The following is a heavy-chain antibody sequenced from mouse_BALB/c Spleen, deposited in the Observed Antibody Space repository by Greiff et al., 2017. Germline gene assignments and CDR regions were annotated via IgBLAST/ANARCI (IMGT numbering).Heavy chain of an antibody. Sequence: VQLQQSGAELVRSGASVKLSCTASGFNIDDYYMHWVKQRPEQGLEWIGWIDPENGDTEYAPKFQGKATMTADTSSNTAYLQLSSLTSEDTAVYYCNEGTTATMDYWGQGTSVTVSS. CDR3: NEGTTATMDY. J-gene: IGHJ4*01. D-gene: IGHD1-2*01. CDR1: GFNIDDYY. V-gene: IGHV14-4*02. CDR2: IDPENGDT.